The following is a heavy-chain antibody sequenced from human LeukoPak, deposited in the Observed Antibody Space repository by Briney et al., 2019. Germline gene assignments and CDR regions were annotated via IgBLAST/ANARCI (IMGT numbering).Heavy chain of an antibody. D-gene: IGHD4-11*01. Sequence: GGSLRLSCAASGFTFRSYSMNWVRQAPGKGLEWVSSISSSSSYIYYADSVKGRFTISRDNAKNSLYLQMNSLRAEDTAVYYCARGGMTTLDYWGQGTLVTVSS. V-gene: IGHV3-21*01. CDR3: ARGGMTTLDY. CDR1: GFTFRSYS. J-gene: IGHJ4*02. CDR2: ISSSSSYI.